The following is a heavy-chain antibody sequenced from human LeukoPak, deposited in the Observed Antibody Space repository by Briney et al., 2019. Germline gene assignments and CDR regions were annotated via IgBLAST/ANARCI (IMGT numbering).Heavy chain of an antibody. V-gene: IGHV3-21*01. J-gene: IGHJ3*02. Sequence: GGSLRLSCAASGFTFSSYSMNWVRQAPGKGLEWVSSISSSSSYIYYADSVKGRFTISRDNAKNSLYLQMNSLRAEDTAVYYCARDGREYQLLQGAFDIWGQGTMVTVSS. CDR2: ISSSSSYI. CDR1: GFTFSSYS. CDR3: ARDGREYQLLQGAFDI. D-gene: IGHD2-2*01.